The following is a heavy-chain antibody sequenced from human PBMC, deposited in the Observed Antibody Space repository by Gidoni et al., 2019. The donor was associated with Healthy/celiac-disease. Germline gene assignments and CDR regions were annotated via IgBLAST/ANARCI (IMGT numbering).Heavy chain of an antibody. V-gene: IGHV3-33*01. CDR3: ARGTTGYSGYDALDY. CDR2: IWYDGSNK. D-gene: IGHD5-12*01. CDR1: GFTFSSYG. Sequence: QVQLVESGGGVVQPGRSLRLSCAASGFTFSSYGMHWVRQAPGKGLEWVAVIWYDGSNKYYADSVKGRFTISRDNSKNTLYLQMNSLRAEDTAVYYCARGTTGYSGYDALDYWGQGTLVTVSS. J-gene: IGHJ4*02.